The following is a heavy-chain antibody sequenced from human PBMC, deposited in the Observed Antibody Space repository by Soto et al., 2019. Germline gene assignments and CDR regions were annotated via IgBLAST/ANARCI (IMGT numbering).Heavy chain of an antibody. V-gene: IGHV4-34*01. CDR3: ARGTSYYDSSGYYFDY. D-gene: IGHD3-22*01. CDR2: INHSGST. CDR1: GGSFSGYY. Sequence: QVQLQQWGAGLLKPSETLSLTCAVYGGSFSGYYWSWIRQPPGKGLEWIGEINHSGSTNYNPSLKSRVTRSVDTSKNQFALKLSSVTAADTAVYYCARGTSYYDSSGYYFDYSGQGTLVTVSS. J-gene: IGHJ4*02.